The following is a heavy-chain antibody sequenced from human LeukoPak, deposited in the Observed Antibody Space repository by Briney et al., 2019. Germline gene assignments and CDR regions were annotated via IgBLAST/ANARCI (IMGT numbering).Heavy chain of an antibody. J-gene: IGHJ6*02. CDR3: ARDGYDILTGAGYYYYGMDV. CDR1: GFTFSDYY. CDR2: ISSSGSTI. Sequence: GGSLRLSCAASGFTFSDYYMSWIRQAPGKGLEWVSYISSSGSTIYYADSVKGRFTISRDNAKNSLYLQMNSLRAEDTAVYYCARDGYDILTGAGYYYYGMDVWGQGTTVTVSS. D-gene: IGHD3-9*01. V-gene: IGHV3-11*04.